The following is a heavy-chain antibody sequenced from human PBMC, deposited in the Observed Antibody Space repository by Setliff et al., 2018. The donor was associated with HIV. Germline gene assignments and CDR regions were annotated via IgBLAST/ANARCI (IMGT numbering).Heavy chain of an antibody. Sequence: GSLRLSCAASGFTFSSYGMHWVRQAPGKGLEWVAVIWYDGSNKHYADSVKGRFTISRDNSKNTVYLQMNSLRAEDTAVYYCARASYYYDSSGWVDYWGQGTLVTVSS. D-gene: IGHD3-22*01. V-gene: IGHV3-33*01. J-gene: IGHJ4*02. CDR2: IWYDGSNK. CDR3: ARASYYYDSSGWVDY. CDR1: GFTFSSYG.